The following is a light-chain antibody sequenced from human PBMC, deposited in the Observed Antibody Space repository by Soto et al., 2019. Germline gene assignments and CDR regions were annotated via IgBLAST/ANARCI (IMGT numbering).Light chain of an antibody. CDR2: EGS. CDR3: CSYAGDITGV. J-gene: IGLJ3*02. Sequence: QSVLTQPASVSGSPGQSMTISCTGTSSDVGGYNLVSWYQQHPGKAPKLMIYEGSKRPSGVSNRFSGSKFGNTASLTITGLQAEDEADYYCCSYAGDITGVFGGGTKVTVL. CDR1: SSDVGGYNL. V-gene: IGLV2-23*01.